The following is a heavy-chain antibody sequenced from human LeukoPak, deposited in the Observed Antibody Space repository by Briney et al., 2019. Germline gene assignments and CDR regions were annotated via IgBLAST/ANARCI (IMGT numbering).Heavy chain of an antibody. J-gene: IGHJ6*03. CDR2: IYYSGST. Sequence: SDPLSLTCTVSGGSISSYYWSWIRQPPGKGLEGIGYIYYSGSTNYNPSLKSRVTISVDTSKNQFSLKLSSVTAADTAVYYCARGLIYYDILTGYHYYYYYYMDVWGKGTTVTISS. CDR1: GGSISSYY. V-gene: IGHV4-59*07. CDR3: ARGLIYYDILTGYHYYYYYYMDV. D-gene: IGHD3-9*01.